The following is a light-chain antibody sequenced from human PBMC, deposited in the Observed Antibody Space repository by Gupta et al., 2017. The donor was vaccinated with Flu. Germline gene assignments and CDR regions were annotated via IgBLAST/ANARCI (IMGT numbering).Light chain of an antibody. CDR2: GAS. V-gene: IGKV3-15*01. Sequence: GERATLSCRASQSVSSNLAWYQQKPGQAPRLLIYGASTRATGISARFSGSGSGTEFTLTISSLQSEDFAVYYCQQYNNWPGTFGQGTTVEIK. J-gene: IGKJ1*01. CDR1: QSVSSN. CDR3: QQYNNWPGT.